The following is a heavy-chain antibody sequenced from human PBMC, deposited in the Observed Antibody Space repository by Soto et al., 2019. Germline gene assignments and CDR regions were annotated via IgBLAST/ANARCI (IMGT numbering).Heavy chain of an antibody. CDR1: GFTFSSYE. Sequence: PGGSLRLSCAASGFTFSSYEMNWVRQAPGKGLEWVSYISSSGSTIYYADSVKGRFTISRDNAKNSLYLQMNSLRAEDTAVYYCARSQPLYYYDSSGRADYWGQGTLVTVSS. D-gene: IGHD3-22*01. CDR2: ISSSGSTI. J-gene: IGHJ4*02. V-gene: IGHV3-48*03. CDR3: ARSQPLYYYDSSGRADY.